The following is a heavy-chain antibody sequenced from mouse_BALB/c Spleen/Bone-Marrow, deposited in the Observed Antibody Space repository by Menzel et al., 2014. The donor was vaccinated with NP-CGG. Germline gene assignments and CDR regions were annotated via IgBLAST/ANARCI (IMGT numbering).Heavy chain of an antibody. CDR2: IYPGNVNT. CDR1: GYTFTSYY. V-gene: IGHV1-66*01. J-gene: IGHJ4*01. Sequence: VHLVESGPELVKPGASVRISCKASGYTFTSYYIHWVKQRPGQGLEWIGWIYPGNVNTKYNEKFKGKATLTADTSSSTAYMQLSSLTSEDSAIYYCAIHGEAMDYWGQGTSVTVSS. CDR3: AIHGEAMDY.